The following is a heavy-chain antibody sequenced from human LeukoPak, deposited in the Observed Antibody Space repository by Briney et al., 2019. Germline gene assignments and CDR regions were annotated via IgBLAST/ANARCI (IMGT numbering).Heavy chain of an antibody. V-gene: IGHV1-2*02. Sequence: VASVKVSCKASGYTFTGYYMHWVRQAPGQGLEWMGWINPNSGDTNYAQKFQGRVTMTGDTSISTAYMELSRPRSDDTAVYYCARVSSSWYGALDYWGQGTLVTVSS. CDR2: INPNSGDT. CDR3: ARVSSSWYGALDY. D-gene: IGHD6-13*01. CDR1: GYTFTGYY. J-gene: IGHJ4*02.